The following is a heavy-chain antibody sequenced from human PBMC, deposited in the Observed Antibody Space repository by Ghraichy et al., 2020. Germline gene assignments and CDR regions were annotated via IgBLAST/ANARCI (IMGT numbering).Heavy chain of an antibody. J-gene: IGHJ1*01. CDR3: ASRGLSGSYKYFQY. D-gene: IGHD1-26*01. CDR1: GFTFSNYG. CDR2: ISYDGSNK. V-gene: IGHV3-30*04. Sequence: GGSLRLSCAASGFTFSNYGFHWVRQAPGKGLEWVALISYDGSNKDYADSVKGRFTISRDNSKNTLYLQMNSLRAEDTAVYYCASRGLSGSYKYFQYWGQGTLVTVSS.